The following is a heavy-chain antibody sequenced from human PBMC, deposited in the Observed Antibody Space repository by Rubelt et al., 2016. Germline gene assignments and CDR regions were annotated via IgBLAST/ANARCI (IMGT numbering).Heavy chain of an antibody. J-gene: IGHJ5*02. CDR3: ARGSRGYSGLDP. CDR1: GFTVSSNY. CDR2: IYSGGST. Sequence: EVQLVESGGGVVRPGGSLRLSCAASGFTVSSNYINWVRQAPGKGLEWVSVIYSGGSTYYAGSVKGRFTSSRHNSKNTLYLQMNSLRAEDTAVYYCARGSRGYSGLDPWGQGTLVTVSS. D-gene: IGHD5-12*01. V-gene: IGHV3-53*04.